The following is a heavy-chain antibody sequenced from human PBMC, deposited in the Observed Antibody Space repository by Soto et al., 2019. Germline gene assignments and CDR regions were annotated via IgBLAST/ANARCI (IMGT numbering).Heavy chain of an antibody. CDR3: AQEERDFWCGYWRAGLAFDI. CDR1: GFSLSTSGVG. Sequence: QITLKESGPTLVKPTQTLTLTCTFSGFSLSTSGVGVGWIRQPPGKALELLALIYWKNDRHSSPSLKSRPTNTKDPSKHRLVVTMSNMDPVDTATYYCAQEERDFWCGYWRAGLAFDIWGQGTMVTVSS. V-gene: IGHV2-5*01. D-gene: IGHD3-3*01. CDR2: IYWKNDR. J-gene: IGHJ3*02.